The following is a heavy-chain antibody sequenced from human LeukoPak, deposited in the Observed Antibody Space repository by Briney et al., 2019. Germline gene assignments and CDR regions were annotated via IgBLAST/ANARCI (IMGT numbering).Heavy chain of an antibody. V-gene: IGHV4-30-4*08. D-gene: IGHD6-13*01. CDR2: IYYSGST. Sequence: SQTLSLTCTVSGGSISSGDYYWSWIRQPPGKGLEWIGYIYYSGSTYYNPSLKSRVTISVDTSKNQFSLKLSSVTAADTAVYYCASHSSSWDQNWFDPWGQGTLVTVSS. CDR3: ASHSSSWDQNWFDP. CDR1: GGSISSGDYY. J-gene: IGHJ5*02.